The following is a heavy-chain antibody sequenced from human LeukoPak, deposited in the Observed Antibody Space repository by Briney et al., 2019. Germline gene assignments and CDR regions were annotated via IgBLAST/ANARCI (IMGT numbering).Heavy chain of an antibody. CDR3: ATTSSTWYNWFDP. J-gene: IGHJ5*02. CDR1: GYSFTGYY. D-gene: IGHD6-13*01. CDR2: INPNSGGT. Sequence: ASVKVSCEASGYSFTGYYMHWVRQAPGQGLERMGRINPNSGGTNYAQKFQGRVTMTRDTSISTAYMKLSRLRSDDTAVYYCATTSSTWYNWFDPWGQGTLVTVSS. V-gene: IGHV1-2*06.